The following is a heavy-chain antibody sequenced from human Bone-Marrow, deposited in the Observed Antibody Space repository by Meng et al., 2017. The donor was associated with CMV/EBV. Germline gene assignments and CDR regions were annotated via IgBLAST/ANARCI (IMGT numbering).Heavy chain of an antibody. D-gene: IGHD6-6*01. J-gene: IGHJ4*02. Sequence: GGSLRLSCAASGFTFSSYEMNWVRQAPGKGLEWVSYISSSGSTIYYADSVKGRFTISRDNAKNSLYLQMNSLRAEDTAVYYCAREEYTSSAPFDSCGQATLATSSS. V-gene: IGHV3-48*03. CDR3: AREEYTSSAPFDS. CDR2: ISSSGSTI. CDR1: GFTFSSYE.